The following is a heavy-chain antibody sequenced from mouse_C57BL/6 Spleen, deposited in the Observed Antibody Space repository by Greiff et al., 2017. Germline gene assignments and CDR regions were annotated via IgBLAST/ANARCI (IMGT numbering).Heavy chain of an antibody. V-gene: IGHV5-9*01. D-gene: IGHD1-1*01. CDR1: VFTFSSYT. Sequence: DVLLVESGGGLVQPGGSLKLSCAASVFTFSSYTMSWVRQTPEKRLEWVATISGDGNTYDPDSVKGRFTISRDNAKNTLYLQMSSLRAEDTAVYDCAKHHDDGSSFAYWGQGTTLTVSS. CDR3: AKHHDDGSSFAY. J-gene: IGHJ2*01. CDR2: ISGDGNT.